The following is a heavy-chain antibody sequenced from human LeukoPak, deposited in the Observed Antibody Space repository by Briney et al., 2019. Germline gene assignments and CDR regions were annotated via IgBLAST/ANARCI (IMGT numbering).Heavy chain of an antibody. CDR3: ARDYYDSSGYHEVVNY. CDR1: GGTFSSYA. CDR2: IIPILGIA. D-gene: IGHD3-22*01. J-gene: IGHJ4*02. V-gene: IGHV1-69*04. Sequence: ASVKVSCKASGGTFSSYAISWVRQAPGQGLEWMGRIIPILGIANYAQKFQGRVTITADKSTSTAYMELSSLRSEDTAVYYCARDYYDSSGYHEVVNYWGQGTLVTVSS.